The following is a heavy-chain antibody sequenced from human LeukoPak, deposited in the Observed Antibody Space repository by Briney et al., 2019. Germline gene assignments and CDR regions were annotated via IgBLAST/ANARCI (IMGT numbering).Heavy chain of an antibody. CDR2: INSTGGST. CDR3: ARVDKTYYDTSAFDY. Sequence: GGSLRLSCAASGFTFSSYTMHWVRQAPGKGLEYVSAINSTGGSTHYTNSVKGRFTISRDNSKNTLYLEMGSLRAEDMAVYYCARVDKTYYDTSAFDYWGQGTLVTVSS. CDR1: GFTFSSYT. J-gene: IGHJ4*02. D-gene: IGHD3-22*01. V-gene: IGHV3-64*01.